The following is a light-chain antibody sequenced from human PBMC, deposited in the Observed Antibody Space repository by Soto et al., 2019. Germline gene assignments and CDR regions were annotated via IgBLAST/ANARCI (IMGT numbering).Light chain of an antibody. CDR2: DAS. CDR1: QSVSSSY. J-gene: IGKJ2*01. CDR3: HQYGSRTST. Sequence: EIVLTQSPGTLSLSPGERATLSCRASQSVSSSYLAWYQQKPGQAPRLLIYDASSRATGIPHRFSGSGSGTAFTLTTSRLVPQDAAASFCHQYGSRTSTFGQGTKLEIK. V-gene: IGKV3-20*01.